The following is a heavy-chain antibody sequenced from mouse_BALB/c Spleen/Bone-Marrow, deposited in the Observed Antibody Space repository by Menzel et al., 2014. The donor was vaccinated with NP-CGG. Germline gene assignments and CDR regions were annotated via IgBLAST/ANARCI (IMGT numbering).Heavy chain of an antibody. D-gene: IGHD1-2*01. Sequence: EVKLMESGPDLVKPSQSLSLTSSVTGYSITSGYYWNWIRQFPGNKLEWMGYISYDRSNNYNPPPKNRISTTRDTSKNQFFLKLNSVTTEDTATYYCARAGVRREACFAYCGQGTLVTISA. J-gene: IGHJ3*01. CDR1: GYSITSGYY. V-gene: IGHV3-6*02. CDR2: ISYDRSN. CDR3: ARAGVRREACFAY.